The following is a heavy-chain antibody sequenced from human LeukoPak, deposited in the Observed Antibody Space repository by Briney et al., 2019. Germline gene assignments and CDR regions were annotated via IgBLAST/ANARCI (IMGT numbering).Heavy chain of an antibody. CDR1: GFTFSTFA. Sequence: GGSLRLSRAASGFTFSTFAMHWVRLSPGKGLEWVSYISSSSSTIYYADSVKGRFTISRDNAKNSLYLQMNSLRAEDTAVYYCARERWELSFDYWGQGTLVTVSS. J-gene: IGHJ4*02. CDR2: ISSSSSTI. D-gene: IGHD1-26*01. CDR3: ARERWELSFDY. V-gene: IGHV3-48*04.